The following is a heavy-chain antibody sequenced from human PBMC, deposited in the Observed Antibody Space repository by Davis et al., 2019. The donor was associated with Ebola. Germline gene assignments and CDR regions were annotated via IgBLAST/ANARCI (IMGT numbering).Heavy chain of an antibody. J-gene: IGHJ6*02. V-gene: IGHV4-34*01. CDR1: GGSFSGYY. Sequence: MPSETLSFTCAVYGGSFSGYYWSWIRQPPGKGLEWIGEINHSGSTNYNPSLKSRVTISVDTSKNQFSLKLSSVTAADTAVYYCARGEYSGYNWNYYYYYGMDVWGQGTTVTVSS. CDR3: ARGEYSGYNWNYYYYYGMDV. D-gene: IGHD5-12*01. CDR2: INHSGST.